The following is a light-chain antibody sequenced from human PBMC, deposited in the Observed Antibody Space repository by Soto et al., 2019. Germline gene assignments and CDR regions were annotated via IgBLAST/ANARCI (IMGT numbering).Light chain of an antibody. V-gene: IGLV2-14*01. CDR3: SSYTSSRTLI. CDR2: EVS. J-gene: IGLJ2*01. CDR1: SSDVGDYKY. Sequence: QSALTQPASVSGSPGQSITISCTGTSSDVGDYKYVSWYQQHPGKAPKLMIYEVSDRPSGVSNRFSGSKSGNTASLTIFGLQAEDEADYYCSSYTSSRTLIFGGGTKLTVL.